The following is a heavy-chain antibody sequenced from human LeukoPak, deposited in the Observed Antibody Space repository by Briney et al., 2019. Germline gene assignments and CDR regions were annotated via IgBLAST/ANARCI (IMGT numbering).Heavy chain of an antibody. CDR2: ISYDGSNK. Sequence: GGSLRLSCAASGFTFSSYAIHWVRQAPGKGLEWVAFISYDGSNKYYADSVKGRFTISRDNSKNTLYLQMNSLRAEDTAVYYCAKDFDYGDPKYYFDYWGQGTLVTVSS. CDR3: AKDFDYGDPKYYFDY. V-gene: IGHV3-30-3*01. J-gene: IGHJ4*02. D-gene: IGHD4-17*01. CDR1: GFTFSSYA.